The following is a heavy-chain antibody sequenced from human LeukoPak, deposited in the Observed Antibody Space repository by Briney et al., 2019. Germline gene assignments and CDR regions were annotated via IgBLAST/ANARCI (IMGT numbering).Heavy chain of an antibody. CDR1: GFTFSNFW. J-gene: IGHJ4*02. Sequence: GGSLRLSCAASGFTFSNFWMSWVRQAPGKGLEWVANIKEDGSDKNYVDSVKGRFTISRDNAKNSLYLQMNSLRAEDTAVYYCARDAGYGYDRFDYWGQGTQVTVSS. V-gene: IGHV3-7*01. D-gene: IGHD5-18*01. CDR3: ARDAGYGYDRFDY. CDR2: IKEDGSDK.